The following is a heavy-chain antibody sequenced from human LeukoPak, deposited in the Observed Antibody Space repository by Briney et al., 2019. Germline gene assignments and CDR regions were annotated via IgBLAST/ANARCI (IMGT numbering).Heavy chain of an antibody. CDR3: AREDSCSSGNCSDP. CDR2: IIPIFGTA. V-gene: IGHV1-69*13. Sequence: ASVKVSCKASGGTFSSYAISWVRQAPGQGLEWMGGIIPIFGTANYAQKFQGRVTITADESTSTAYMELSRLRSVDTAVYYCAREDSCSSGNCSDPWGQGTLVTVSS. J-gene: IGHJ5*02. D-gene: IGHD6-13*01. CDR1: GGTFSSYA.